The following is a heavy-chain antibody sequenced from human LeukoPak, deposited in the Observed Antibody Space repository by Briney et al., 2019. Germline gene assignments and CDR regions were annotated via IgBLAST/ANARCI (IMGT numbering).Heavy chain of an antibody. CDR1: GGSISSYY. CDR2: INYSGST. J-gene: IGHJ4*02. CDR3: ARAGTFYDILTGYYF. D-gene: IGHD3-9*01. Sequence: PSETLSLTCTVSGGSISSYYWSWIRQPPGKGLEWIGHINYSGSTNYNPSLKSRPTISLDTSKNQFSLKLTSVTAADTALYYCARAGTFYDILTGYYFWGQGTLVTVSS. V-gene: IGHV4-59*01.